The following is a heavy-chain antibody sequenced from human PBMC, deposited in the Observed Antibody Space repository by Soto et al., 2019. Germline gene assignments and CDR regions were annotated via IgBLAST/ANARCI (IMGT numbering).Heavy chain of an antibody. J-gene: IGHJ4*02. D-gene: IGHD1-1*01. Sequence: QVQLVQSGAEVKKPGASVMVSCKTSGYTFTDFYINWVRQAPGQGLEWVGWINPNTGGTKPSQRFQGRVTLTRDTSITTAYMALTRLTSEDTAVYFCATQTGTVPNFADHWGQGTLVTVSS. CDR1: GYTFTDFY. CDR3: ATQTGTVPNFADH. CDR2: INPNTGGT. V-gene: IGHV1-2*02.